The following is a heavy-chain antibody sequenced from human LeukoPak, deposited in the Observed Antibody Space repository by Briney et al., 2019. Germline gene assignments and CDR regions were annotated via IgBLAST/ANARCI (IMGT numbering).Heavy chain of an antibody. CDR3: ARASYCGDGSCYSDY. Sequence: GASVKVSCKASGYTFTGYYLHWVRQAPGQGLEWMGWINPNSAGTNYAQKFQGKVTRTRDTSISTAYMDLSRLYSDDTAVYYCARASYCGDGSCYSDYWGQGTLVTVSS. J-gene: IGHJ4*02. D-gene: IGHD2-21*01. V-gene: IGHV1-2*02. CDR1: GYTFTGYY. CDR2: INPNSAGT.